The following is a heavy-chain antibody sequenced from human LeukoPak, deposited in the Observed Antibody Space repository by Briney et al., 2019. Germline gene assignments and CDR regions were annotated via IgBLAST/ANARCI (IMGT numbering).Heavy chain of an antibody. CDR1: GFTFSSYA. J-gene: IGHJ6*02. CDR3: ARGSVDTAMVYYYGMDV. V-gene: IGHV3-30-3*01. Sequence: GRSLRLSCAAPGFTFSSYAMHWVRQAPGKGLEWVAVISYDGNIKYYADSVKGRFTISRDNSKNTLYLQMNSLRAEDTAVYYCARGSVDTAMVYYYGMDVWGQGTTVTVSS. CDR2: ISYDGNIK. D-gene: IGHD5-18*01.